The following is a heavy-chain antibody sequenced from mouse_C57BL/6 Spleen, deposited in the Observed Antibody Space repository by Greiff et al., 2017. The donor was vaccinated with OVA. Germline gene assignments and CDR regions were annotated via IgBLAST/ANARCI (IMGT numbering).Heavy chain of an antibody. V-gene: IGHV5-17*01. CDR3: AKGDYYGSSYIAY. D-gene: IGHD1-1*01. CDR2: ISSGSSTI. J-gene: IGHJ3*01. Sequence: EVMLVESGGGLVKPGGSLKLSCAASGFTFSDYGMHWVRQAPEKGLEWVAYISSGSSTIYYADTVKGRFTISRDNAKNTLSLQMTSLRSEDTAMYYCAKGDYYGSSYIAYWGQGTLVTVSA. CDR1: GFTFSDYG.